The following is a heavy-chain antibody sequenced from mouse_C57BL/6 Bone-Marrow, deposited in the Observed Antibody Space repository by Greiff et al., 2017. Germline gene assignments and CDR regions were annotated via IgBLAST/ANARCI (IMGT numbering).Heavy chain of an antibody. V-gene: IGHV7-3*01. CDR1: GFNFTDYY. Sequence: DVKLVESGGGLVQPGGSLSLSCAASGFNFTDYYMSWVRQPPGKALEWLGFIRNKANGYTTEYSASLRGRFTISRDNHQSILYLQMNALRAEDSASYYCARYFTTVVARWEFDYWGQGTTLTVSS. CDR2: IRNKANGYTT. CDR3: ARYFTTVVARWEFDY. J-gene: IGHJ2*01. D-gene: IGHD1-1*01.